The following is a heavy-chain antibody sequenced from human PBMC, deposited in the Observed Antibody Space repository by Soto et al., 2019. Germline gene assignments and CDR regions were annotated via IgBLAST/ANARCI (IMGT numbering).Heavy chain of an antibody. D-gene: IGHD3-10*02. J-gene: IGHJ4*02. CDR3: AKDVYVDSYYVDQ. Sequence: GGSLRLSCAASRFTVSSHAMHWVRQAPGKGLEWVAVISHDGRQKHYVDSVKGQFTLSRDESDNTVYLHMNSLRPEDTAVYYCAKDVYVDSYYVDQWGQGTLVTVSS. V-gene: IGHV3-30*04. CDR1: RFTVSSHA. CDR2: ISHDGRQK.